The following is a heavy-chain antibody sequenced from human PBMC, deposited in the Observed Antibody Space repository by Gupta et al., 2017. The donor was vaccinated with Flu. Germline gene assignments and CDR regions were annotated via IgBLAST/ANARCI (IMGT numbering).Heavy chain of an antibody. CDR1: GGSISSYY. V-gene: IGHV4-59*07. CDR2: AYYSGST. CDR3: ARVIAAPGTTGLAWFDP. D-gene: IGHD6-13*01. Sequence: QVQLQASGPGLVKPSDTLSLTCTVSGGSISSYYWSWIRQPPGKGLEWIGYAYYSGSTNYNPSLKSRVTISVDTSKNQFSLKLSSVTAADTAVYYCARVIAAPGTTGLAWFDPWGQGTLVTVSS. J-gene: IGHJ5*02.